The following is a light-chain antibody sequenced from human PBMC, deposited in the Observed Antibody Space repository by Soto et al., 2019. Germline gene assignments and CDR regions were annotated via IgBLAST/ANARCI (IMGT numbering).Light chain of an antibody. CDR3: SSYTSSSTPYV. CDR2: DVS. Sequence: SVLTQPASVSGSPGQSITLSCTGTSSDVGVYNYVSWYQQHPGKVPKLMIYDVSNRPSGVSNRFSGSKSGNTASLTISGLQAEDEADYYCSSYTSSSTPYVFGTGTKVTVL. J-gene: IGLJ1*01. V-gene: IGLV2-14*01. CDR1: SSDVGVYNY.